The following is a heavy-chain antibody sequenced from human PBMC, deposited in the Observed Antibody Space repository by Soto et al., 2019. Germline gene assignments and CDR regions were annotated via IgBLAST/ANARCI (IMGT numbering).Heavy chain of an antibody. D-gene: IGHD7-27*01. CDR1: GGSVSSTSYY. Sequence: PSETLSLTCTVSGGSVSSTSYYWTWIRQPPGKGLEWIGYIHYSGSTNYNPSLQSRVTISVDTSKNQFSLKLSSVTAADTAVYYCARALGISGAFDIWGQGTMVTVS. CDR3: ARALGISGAFDI. V-gene: IGHV4-61*01. CDR2: IHYSGST. J-gene: IGHJ3*02.